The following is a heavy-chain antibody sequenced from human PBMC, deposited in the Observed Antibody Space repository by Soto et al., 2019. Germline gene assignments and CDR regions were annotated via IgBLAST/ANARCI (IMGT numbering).Heavy chain of an antibody. Sequence: VASVKVSCKASGYTFTGYYMHWVRQAPGQGLEWMGWINPNSGGTNYAQKFQGWVTMTRDTSISTAYMELSRLRSDDTAVYYCARDRGYSSGWDAFDIWGQGTMVTVSS. D-gene: IGHD6-19*01. J-gene: IGHJ3*02. CDR2: INPNSGGT. CDR3: ARDRGYSSGWDAFDI. CDR1: GYTFTGYY. V-gene: IGHV1-2*04.